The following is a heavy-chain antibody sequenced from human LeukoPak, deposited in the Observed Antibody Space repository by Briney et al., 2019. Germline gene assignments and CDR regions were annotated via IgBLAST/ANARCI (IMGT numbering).Heavy chain of an antibody. Sequence: SETLSLTWTVSGDSISRSTYYWAWIRQPPGKGLEWIGSVYYGRSPYFNPSLESRATISVDTSKNHFSLKMSSVTAADTAVYYCARTLSHYDFWSGYYWFDPWGQGTLVTVSS. CDR3: ARTLSHYDFWSGYYWFDP. J-gene: IGHJ5*02. CDR2: VYYGRSP. V-gene: IGHV4-39*02. CDR1: GDSISRSTYY. D-gene: IGHD3-3*01.